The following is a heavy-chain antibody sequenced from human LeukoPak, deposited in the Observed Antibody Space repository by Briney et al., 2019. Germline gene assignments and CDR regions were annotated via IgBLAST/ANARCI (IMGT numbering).Heavy chain of an antibody. CDR3: ARDYDILTGYGGY. CDR1: GVSISSSNSY. D-gene: IGHD3-9*01. Sequence: SETLSLTCTVSGVSISSSNSYWGWIRQPPGKGLEWIGSIYYSGNTYYNPSLKSRVTISVDTSKNQFSLKLSSVTAADTAVYYCARDYDILTGYGGYWGQGTLVTVSS. V-gene: IGHV4-39*02. J-gene: IGHJ4*02. CDR2: IYYSGNT.